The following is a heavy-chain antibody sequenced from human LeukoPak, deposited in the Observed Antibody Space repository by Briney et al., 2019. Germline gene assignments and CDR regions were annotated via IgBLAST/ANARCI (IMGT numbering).Heavy chain of an antibody. V-gene: IGHV1-46*01. Sequence: ASVKVSCKASGYTFTSYYMHWVRQAPGQGLEWMGIINPSGGSTSYAQKFQGRVTMTRDTSTSTVYMELSSLRSGDTAVYYCARDSKGYYYDSSGYYYYYYYYMDVWGKGTTVTISS. J-gene: IGHJ6*03. CDR2: INPSGGST. D-gene: IGHD3-22*01. CDR1: GYTFTSYY. CDR3: ARDSKGYYYDSSGYYYYYYYYMDV.